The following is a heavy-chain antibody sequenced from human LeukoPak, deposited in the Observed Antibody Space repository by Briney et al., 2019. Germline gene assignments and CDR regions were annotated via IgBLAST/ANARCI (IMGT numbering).Heavy chain of an antibody. J-gene: IGHJ5*02. D-gene: IGHD2-15*01. CDR1: GGTFSSYA. CDR2: IIPIFGTA. Sequence: SVKVSCTASGGTFSSYAISWVRQAPGQGLEWMGGIIPIFGTANYAQKFQGRVTITADKSTSTAYMELSSLRSEDTAVYYCAKVVAAIPSDNWFDPWGQGTLVTVSS. V-gene: IGHV1-69*06. CDR3: AKVVAAIPSDNWFDP.